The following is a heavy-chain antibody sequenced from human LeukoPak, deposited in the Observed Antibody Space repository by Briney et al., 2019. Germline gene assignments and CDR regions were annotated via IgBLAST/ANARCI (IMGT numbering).Heavy chain of an antibody. V-gene: IGHV3-11*04. D-gene: IGHD3-10*02. J-gene: IGHJ6*04. CDR1: GFTFGDYY. CDR2: ISTSGSTI. CDR3: AELGITMIGGV. Sequence: GGSLRLSCAASGFTFGDYYMSWIRQAPGKGLEWVSYISTSGSTIYYADSVKGRFTISRDNAKNSLYLQMNSLIAEDAAVYYCAELGITMIGGVWGKGTTVTISS.